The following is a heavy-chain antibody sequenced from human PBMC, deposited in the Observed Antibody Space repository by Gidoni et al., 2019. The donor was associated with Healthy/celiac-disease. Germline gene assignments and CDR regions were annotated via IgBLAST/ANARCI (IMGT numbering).Heavy chain of an antibody. CDR1: GGSISSGSYY. D-gene: IGHD3-22*01. CDR3: ARDPSNYYDSSGYYPHYYYYYGMDV. Sequence: QVQLQESGPGLVKPSQTLSLTCTVSGGSISSGSYYWSWIRQPAGKGLEWIGRIYTSGSTNYNPSLKSRVTMSVDTSKNQFSLKLSSVTAADTAVYYCARDPSNYYDSSGYYPHYYYYYGMDVWGQGTTVTVSS. V-gene: IGHV4-61*02. CDR2: IYTSGST. J-gene: IGHJ6*02.